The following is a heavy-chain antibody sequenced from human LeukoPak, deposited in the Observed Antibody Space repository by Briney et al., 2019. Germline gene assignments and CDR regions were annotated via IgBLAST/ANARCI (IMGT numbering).Heavy chain of an antibody. CDR1: GFTFSSYW. Sequence: GGSLRLSCAASGFTFSSYWMHWVRQAPGKGLVWVSRIDTDGTTTSYADSVKGRFTISRDNAKNTLYLQMNSLRAEDTAVYYCARGHGYNMNLFDCWGQGTQVTVSS. D-gene: IGHD5-24*01. CDR3: ARGHGYNMNLFDC. CDR2: IDTDGTTT. V-gene: IGHV3-74*01. J-gene: IGHJ4*02.